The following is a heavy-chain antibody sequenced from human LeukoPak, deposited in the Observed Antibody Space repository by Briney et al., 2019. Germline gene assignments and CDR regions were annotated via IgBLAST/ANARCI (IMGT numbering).Heavy chain of an antibody. Sequence: GGSLRLSCAASGFTFSSYAMSWVRQAPGKGLERVSGISGGGGSTYYADSVKGRFTISRDKSKNTLYLQMNSLRAEDTAVYYCANYSGSSRWFDYWGQGTLVTVSS. V-gene: IGHV3-23*01. D-gene: IGHD6-13*01. CDR1: GFTFSSYA. J-gene: IGHJ4*02. CDR3: ANYSGSSRWFDY. CDR2: ISGGGGST.